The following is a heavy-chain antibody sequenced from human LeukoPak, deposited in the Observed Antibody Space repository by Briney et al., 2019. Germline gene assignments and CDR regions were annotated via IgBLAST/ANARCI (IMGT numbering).Heavy chain of an antibody. J-gene: IGHJ6*04. D-gene: IGHD2-2*01. CDR3: AKDLLGYCSSTSCYPEDV. CDR1: EFSVGSNY. Sequence: PWGSLRLSCAASEFSVGSNYMTWVRQAPGKGLEWVPLIYSGGSTYYADSVKGRFTISRDNSKNTLYLQMNSLRAEDTAVYYCAKDLLGYCSSTSCYPEDVWGKGTTVTVSS. V-gene: IGHV3-66*01. CDR2: IYSGGST.